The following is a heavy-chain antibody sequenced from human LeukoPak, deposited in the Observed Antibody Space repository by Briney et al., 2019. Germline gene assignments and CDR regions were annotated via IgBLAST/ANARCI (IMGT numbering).Heavy chain of an antibody. V-gene: IGHV3-23*01. CDR3: AKTSSTSCYSCVFDY. CDR2: ISGSGDSA. D-gene: IGHD2-2*01. Sequence: RTGGSLRLSCAASGLTFSSYAMSWVRQAPGKGLEWVSVISGSGDSAYYADSVKGRFTISRDNSKNTLYLQMNSLRAEDTAIYYCAKTSSTSCYSCVFDYWGQGTLVTVSS. J-gene: IGHJ4*02. CDR1: GLTFSSYA.